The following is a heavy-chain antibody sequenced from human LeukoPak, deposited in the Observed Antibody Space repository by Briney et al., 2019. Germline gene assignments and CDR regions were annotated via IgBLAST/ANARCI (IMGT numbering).Heavy chain of an antibody. CDR2: IWSDGSHK. D-gene: IGHD4-17*01. CDR1: EFTFTNFG. V-gene: IGHV3-33*06. J-gene: IGHJ5*01. CDR3: AKDADEFGDSYFDS. Sequence: GGSLRLSCEASEFTFTNFGMHWVRQAPGKGLEWVGVIWSDGSHKYYDDSVKGRFTISRDNSKNTLYLQMNSLRAADTSFYFCAKDADEFGDSYFDSWGQGTLVTVSS.